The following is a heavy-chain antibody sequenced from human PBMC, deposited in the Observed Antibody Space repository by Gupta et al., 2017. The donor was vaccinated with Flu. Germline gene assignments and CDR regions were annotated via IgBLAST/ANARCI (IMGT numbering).Heavy chain of an antibody. V-gene: IGHV3-74*01. J-gene: IGHJ4*02. CDR3: ARDQTVAGTSTYDY. Sequence: EVQLVESGGGFVQPGGSLRLSCGTPRFTFSTYWMHWVRQIPGNGLVWVSRISSDGSIINYADSVKGRFTISRDNAKKTLYLQMNDLRAEDTAVYYCARDQTVAGTSTYDYWGQGILVTVSS. CDR2: ISSDGSII. D-gene: IGHD6-19*01. CDR1: RFTFSTYW.